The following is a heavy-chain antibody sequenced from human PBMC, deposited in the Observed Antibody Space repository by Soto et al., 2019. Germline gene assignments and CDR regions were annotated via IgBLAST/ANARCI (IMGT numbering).Heavy chain of an antibody. J-gene: IGHJ4*02. V-gene: IGHV2-5*02. CDR3: AHRAVLCSGGTCYSHPFDF. CDR1: GFSLTTTGVG. CDR2: IYWDDDK. Sequence: QITLKESGPTLVKPTQTLTLTCTFSGFSLTTTGVGVGWIRQPPGKALEWLAIIYWDDDKRYSPSLKGRLTITKDTSKNQVVLTMTNMDPVDTATYFCAHRAVLCSGGTCYSHPFDFWGQGTLVTVSS. D-gene: IGHD2-15*01.